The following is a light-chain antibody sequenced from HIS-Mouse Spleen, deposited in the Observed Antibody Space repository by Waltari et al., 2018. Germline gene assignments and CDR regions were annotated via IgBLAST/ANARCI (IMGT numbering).Light chain of an antibody. CDR3: AAWDDSLSGYV. J-gene: IGLJ1*01. CDR2: RNN. V-gene: IGLV1-47*01. CDR1: SSNIGSNY. Sequence: QSVLTQPPSASGTPGQRVTISCSGSSSNIGSNYVYWYLQLPGTAPKPLIYRNNQRPSGVPDRFSGSKSGTSASLAISGLRSEDEADYYCAAWDDSLSGYVFGTGTKVTVL.